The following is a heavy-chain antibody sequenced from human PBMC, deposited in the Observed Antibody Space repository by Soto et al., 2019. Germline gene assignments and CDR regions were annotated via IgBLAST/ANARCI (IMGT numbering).Heavy chain of an antibody. CDR2: INSIGSSI. CDR3: ARDPPGSGSYYYYGLDV. V-gene: IGHV3-74*01. D-gene: IGHD3-10*01. J-gene: IGHJ6*02. Sequence: GGSLRLSCAASGFAFSSYWMHWVRQAPGKGLVWVARINSIGSSISYADSVKGRFSISRDNAKNTLYLQMNSLRAEDTAVYYCARDPPGSGSYYYYGLDVWGQGTTVTVSS. CDR1: GFAFSSYW.